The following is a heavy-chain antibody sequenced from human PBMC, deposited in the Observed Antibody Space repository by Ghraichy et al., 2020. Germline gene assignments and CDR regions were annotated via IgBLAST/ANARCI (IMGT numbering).Heavy chain of an antibody. D-gene: IGHD3-10*01. V-gene: IGHV4-39*01. CDR3: ARGIHITMVQEPRDWFDP. CDR1: GGSISSSSYY. CDR2: IYYSGST. Sequence: SETLSLTCTVSGGSISSSSYYWGWIRQPPGKGLEWIGSIYYSGSTYYNPSLKSRVTISVDTSKNQFSLKLSSVTAADTAVYYCARGIHITMVQEPRDWFDPWGQGTLVTVSS. J-gene: IGHJ5*02.